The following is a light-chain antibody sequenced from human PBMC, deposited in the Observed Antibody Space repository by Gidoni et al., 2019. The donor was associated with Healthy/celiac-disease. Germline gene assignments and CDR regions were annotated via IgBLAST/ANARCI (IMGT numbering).Light chain of an antibody. V-gene: IGLV3-1*01. Sequence: SYELTQPPSVSVSPGPTASITCSGDQWGDKYACWYQQKPGQSPVLVIYQDSKRPSGIPERFSGSNSGNTATLTISGTQAMDEADYYCQAWDSSTVVFGGGTKLTVL. J-gene: IGLJ2*01. CDR2: QDS. CDR3: QAWDSSTVV. CDR1: QWGDKY.